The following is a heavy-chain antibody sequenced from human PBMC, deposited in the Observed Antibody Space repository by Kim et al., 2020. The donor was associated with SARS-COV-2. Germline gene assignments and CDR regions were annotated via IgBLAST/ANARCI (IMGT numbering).Heavy chain of an antibody. V-gene: IGHV5-51*01. CDR3: ARHPHTGYCSSTSCKPVYGMDD. J-gene: IGHJ6*02. CDR2: IYPGDSDT. Sequence: GESLKISCKGSGYSFTSYWIGWVRQMPGKGLEWMGIIYPGDSDTRYSPSFQGQVTISADKSISTAYLQWSSLKASDTAMYYCARHPHTGYCSSTSCKPVYGMDDWGQGTTVTVSS. D-gene: IGHD2-2*01. CDR1: GYSFTSYW.